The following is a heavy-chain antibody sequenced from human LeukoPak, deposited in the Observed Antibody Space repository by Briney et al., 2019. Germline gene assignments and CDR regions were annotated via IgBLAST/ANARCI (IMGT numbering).Heavy chain of an antibody. CDR1: GYTFTSYD. V-gene: IGHV1-8*01. CDR2: MNPNSGNT. CDR3: ARAARRGGKHINY. J-gene: IGHJ4*02. D-gene: IGHD6-6*01. Sequence: ASVKLSCKASGYTFTSYDINWVRQATGQGLEWMGWMNPNSGNTGYAQKFQGRVTMTRNTSISTAYMELSSLRSEDTAVYYCARAARRGGKHINYWGQGTLVTVSS.